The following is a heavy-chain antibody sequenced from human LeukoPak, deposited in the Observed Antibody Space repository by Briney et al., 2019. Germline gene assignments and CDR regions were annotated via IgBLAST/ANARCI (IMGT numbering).Heavy chain of an antibody. Sequence: GASLRLSCAASGFTFDTHAMTWVRQAPGKGLEWVSSISSGGTYIYYAESVRGRSTISRDNTKNFLYLQLSTLRVEDTAVYYCARDRPTGRSRGVVVQWGQGTLVTVSS. D-gene: IGHD2-15*01. V-gene: IGHV3-21*01. CDR1: GFTFDTHA. CDR3: ARDRPTGRSRGVVVQ. CDR2: ISSGGTYI. J-gene: IGHJ4*02.